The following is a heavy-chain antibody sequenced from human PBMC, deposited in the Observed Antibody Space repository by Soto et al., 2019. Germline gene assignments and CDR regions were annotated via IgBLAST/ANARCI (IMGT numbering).Heavy chain of an antibody. CDR1: GGSFSGYI. D-gene: IGHD2-15*01. V-gene: IGHV4-34*01. J-gene: IGHJ4*02. CDR3: ARGLFSEGSYSGGWYYFDN. CDR2: INHSGST. Sequence: PSETLSLTCAVYGGSFSGYIWTWIRQSPGKGLQWIGQINHSGSTYYNPSLKSRVAISIYTSSDQFSLELSSVTAADTAVYYCARGLFSEGSYSGGWYYFDNWSQGSLVTVS.